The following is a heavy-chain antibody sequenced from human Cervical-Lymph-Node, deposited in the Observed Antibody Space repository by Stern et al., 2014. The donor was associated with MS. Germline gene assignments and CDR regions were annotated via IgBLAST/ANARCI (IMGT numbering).Heavy chain of an antibody. CDR1: GYTLTELS. J-gene: IGHJ4*02. CDR2: FDSEDGGT. Sequence: VQLVQSGAEVKKPGASVKVSCKVSGYTLTELSMHWVRLAPGKGPEWMGGFDSEDGGTFNEQEVKGRVTMTEDTSADAAYMELSSLRSDDTAVYYCAAHGRGSYYSNFDYWGQGTLVTVSS. V-gene: IGHV1-24*01. D-gene: IGHD1-26*01. CDR3: AAHGRGSYYSNFDY.